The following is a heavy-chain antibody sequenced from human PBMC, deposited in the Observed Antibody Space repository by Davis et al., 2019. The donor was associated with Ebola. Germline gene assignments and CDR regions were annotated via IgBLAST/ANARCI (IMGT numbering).Heavy chain of an antibody. D-gene: IGHD6-13*01. CDR3: ARELAAAYFDY. V-gene: IGHV3-21*01. CDR1: GFNFGYYS. Sequence: GESLKISCAASGFNFGYYSMNWVRQAPGKGLEWVSSISSSSSYIYYADSVKGRFTISRDNAKNSLYLQMNSLRAEDTAVYYCARELAAAYFDYWGQGTLVTVSS. J-gene: IGHJ4*02. CDR2: ISSSSSYI.